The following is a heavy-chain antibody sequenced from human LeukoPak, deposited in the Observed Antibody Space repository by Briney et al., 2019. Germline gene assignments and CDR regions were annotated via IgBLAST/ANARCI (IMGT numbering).Heavy chain of an antibody. CDR2: IKYDGSEK. CDR3: TRDQS. Sequence: GGSLRLSCSASGFIFSDYYMSWVRLAPGKGLEWVANIKYDGSEKYYVDSAQGRFTISRDNAKNSLFLQMNSLRAGDTGVYYCTRDQSWGQGTLVTVSS. CDR1: GFIFSDYY. V-gene: IGHV3-7*01. J-gene: IGHJ4*02.